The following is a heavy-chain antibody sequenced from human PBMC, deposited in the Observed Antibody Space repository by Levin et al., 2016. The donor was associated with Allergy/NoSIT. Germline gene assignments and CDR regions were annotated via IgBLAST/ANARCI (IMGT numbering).Heavy chain of an antibody. D-gene: IGHD1-7*01. Sequence: GESLKISCAVSGFTFHDYWMTWVRQGPRKGLEWVATIKLDGSETYYLDSVKGRFTISRDNANNSLYLQMNSLRAEDTAVYYCATWIENAELESWGNGTLVTVSS. J-gene: IGHJ5*01. CDR3: ATWIENAELES. CDR2: IKLDGSET. V-gene: IGHV3-7*03. CDR1: GFTFHDYW.